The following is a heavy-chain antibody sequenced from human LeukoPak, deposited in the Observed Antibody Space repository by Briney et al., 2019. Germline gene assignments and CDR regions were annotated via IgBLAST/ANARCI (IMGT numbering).Heavy chain of an antibody. J-gene: IGHJ5*02. V-gene: IGHV4-38-2*02. CDR1: GYSISSGYY. Sequence: SETLSLTCTVSGYSISSGYYWGWIRQPPGKGLEWIGSIYHSGSTYYNPSLKSRVTISVDTSKNQFSLKLSSVTAADTAVYYCARDGGYYDSSGSNAWGQGTLVTVSS. CDR2: IYHSGST. D-gene: IGHD3-22*01. CDR3: ARDGGYYDSSGSNA.